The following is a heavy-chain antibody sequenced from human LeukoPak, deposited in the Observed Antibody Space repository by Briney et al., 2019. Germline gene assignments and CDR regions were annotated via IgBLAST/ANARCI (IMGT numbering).Heavy chain of an antibody. CDR3: ARPNGSGSYAH. CDR2: INPNSGGT. J-gene: IGHJ4*02. Sequence: GASVKVSCKAAGYTFTGYYMHWERQAPGQGLEWMGWINPNSGGTNYAQKFQGRVTMTRDTSISTAYMELSRLRSDDTAVYYCARPNGSGSYAHWGQGTLVTVSS. D-gene: IGHD3-10*01. CDR1: GYTFTGYY. V-gene: IGHV1-2*02.